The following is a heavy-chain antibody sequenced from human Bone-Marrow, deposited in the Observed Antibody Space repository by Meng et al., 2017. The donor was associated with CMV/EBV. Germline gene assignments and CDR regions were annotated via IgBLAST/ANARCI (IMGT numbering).Heavy chain of an antibody. CDR3: AKDGNTFDYYYGMDV. CDR2: IRYDGSNK. CDR1: GFTFSSYG. Sequence: GGSLRLSCAASGFTFSSYGMHWVRQAPGKGLEWVAFIRYDGSNKYYADSVKGRFTISRDNSKNTLYLQMNSLRAEDTAVYYCAKDGNTFDYYYGMDVWGQGTTVTVPS. D-gene: IGHD3-16*01. V-gene: IGHV3-30*02. J-gene: IGHJ6*02.